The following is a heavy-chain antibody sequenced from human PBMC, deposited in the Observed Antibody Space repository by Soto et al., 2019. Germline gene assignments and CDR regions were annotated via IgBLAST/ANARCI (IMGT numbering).Heavy chain of an antibody. V-gene: IGHV6-1*01. J-gene: IGHJ3*02. CDR3: ARERGFLSEALDI. CDR2: TYYRSQWHN. CDR1: GDSVSSNSAT. D-gene: IGHD3-10*01. Sequence: QVQLQQSGPGLVKPSQTLSLTCGISGDSVSSNSATWNWIRQSASRGLEWLGRTYYRSQWHNEYEESVKSRITINPDTSKNQFSPQLNSMSPEDTAVYYCARERGFLSEALDIWGRGTMVTVSS.